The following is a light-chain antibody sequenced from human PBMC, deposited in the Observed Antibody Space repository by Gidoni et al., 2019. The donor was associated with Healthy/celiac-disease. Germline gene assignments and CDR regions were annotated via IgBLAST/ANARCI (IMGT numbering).Light chain of an antibody. CDR2: KAS. Sequence: DIQMTQSPSTLSASVGDRVTITCRASQSISSWLAWYQQKPGKAPKLLIYKASSLESGVPSRFSGSGSGTEFTLTISSLQPDDFANYYCQQYAPAWTFXXXTKVEIK. CDR3: QQYAPAWT. V-gene: IGKV1-5*03. J-gene: IGKJ1*01. CDR1: QSISSW.